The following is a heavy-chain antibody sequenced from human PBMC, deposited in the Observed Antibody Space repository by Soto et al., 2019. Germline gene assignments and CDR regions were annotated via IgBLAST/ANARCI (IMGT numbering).Heavy chain of an antibody. V-gene: IGHV1-69*13. CDR2: IIPIFGTA. J-gene: IGHJ4*02. D-gene: IGHD3-9*01. Sequence: SVKVSCKASGGTFSSYAISWVRQAPGQGLEWMGGIIPIFGTANYAQKFQGRVTITADESTSTAYMELSSLRSEDTAVYYCAIDLTPGYFDYWGQGTLATVSS. CDR1: GGTFSSYA. CDR3: AIDLTPGYFDY.